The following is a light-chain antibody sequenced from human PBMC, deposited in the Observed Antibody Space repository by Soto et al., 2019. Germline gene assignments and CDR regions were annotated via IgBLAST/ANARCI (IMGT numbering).Light chain of an antibody. Sequence: DIQMTQSPSSVTASVGDRVTITCRASQDIITWLAWYQQKPGKAPNLLIYTASNLQSGVPSRFSGSGSGTHFTLTISSLQPEDFGTYYCQQTDSFPITCGQGTRLEIK. J-gene: IGKJ5*01. V-gene: IGKV1-12*01. CDR2: TAS. CDR1: QDIITW. CDR3: QQTDSFPIT.